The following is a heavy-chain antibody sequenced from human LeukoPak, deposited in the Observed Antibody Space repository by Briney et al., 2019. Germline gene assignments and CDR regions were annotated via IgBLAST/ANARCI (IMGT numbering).Heavy chain of an antibody. CDR2: ISYSGST. J-gene: IGHJ4*02. D-gene: IGHD3-3*01. V-gene: IGHV4-59*01. CDR1: GASMSTYY. CDR3: ATYSNDFWSGQHFFDF. Sequence: SETLSLTCTVSGASMSTYYWSWIRQPPGKGLEWIGYISYSGSTNFNPSLKSRVTISVDTSKNQFSLRLNSVTAADTAVFYWATYSNDFWSGQHFFDFWGQGILVTVSS.